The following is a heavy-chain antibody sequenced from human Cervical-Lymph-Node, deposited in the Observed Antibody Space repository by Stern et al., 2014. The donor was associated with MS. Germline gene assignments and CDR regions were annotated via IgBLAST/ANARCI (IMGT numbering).Heavy chain of an antibody. D-gene: IGHD1-7*01. CDR1: GYTFTTFG. V-gene: IGHV1-18*01. CDR2: ISTYNDKT. J-gene: IGHJ5*02. Sequence: QMQLVQSGPEVKNPGASVKVSCKASGYTFTTFGVNWVRQAPGQGLEWMGWISTYNDKTTYAQKFQGRVIMATDTSTSTAYMEMRSLRSDDTAIYYCARDRRVLGTTGWFDPWGQGTLVTVSS. CDR3: ARDRRVLGTTGWFDP.